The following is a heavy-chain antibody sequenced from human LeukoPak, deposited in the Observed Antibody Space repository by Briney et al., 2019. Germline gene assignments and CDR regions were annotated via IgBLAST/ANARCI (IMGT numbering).Heavy chain of an antibody. J-gene: IGHJ4*02. V-gene: IGHV4-39*01. CDR3: ARRSWYRFDY. D-gene: IGHD6-13*01. CDR1: GGSISSSSYY. CDR2: IYYSGGT. Sequence: PSETLSLTCTVSGGSISSSSYYWGWIRQPPGKGLEWIGSIYYSGGTYYNPSLKSRVTISVDTSKNQFSLKLSSVTAADTAVYYCARRSWYRFDYWGQGTLVTVSS.